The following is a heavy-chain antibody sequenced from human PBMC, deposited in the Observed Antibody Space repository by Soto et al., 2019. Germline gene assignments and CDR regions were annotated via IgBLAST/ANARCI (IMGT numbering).Heavy chain of an antibody. CDR3: VRTGGNPPDY. D-gene: IGHD1-1*01. V-gene: IGHV3-7*01. J-gene: IGHJ4*02. CDR1: GFTCNRHW. Sequence: EVQLVESGGGLVQPGGSLRLSCAVSGFTCNRHWMSWVRQTPGKGLEWVASIKEDGSETSYVDSVKGRFTISRDNAKNSLFRQMNSLRVEDTAVYYWVRTGGNPPDYWGQGTLVTVSS. CDR2: IKEDGSET.